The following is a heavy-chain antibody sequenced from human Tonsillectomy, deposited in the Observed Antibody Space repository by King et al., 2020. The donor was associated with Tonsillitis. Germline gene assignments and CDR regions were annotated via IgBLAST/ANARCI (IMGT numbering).Heavy chain of an antibody. CDR3: ARMSDGYNYAFDY. D-gene: IGHD5-24*01. Sequence: VTLKESGPALVKPTQTLTLTCTFSGFSLSTSVMCVSWIRQPPGEALEWLALVGWDDDKYYSTSLKTMLSISKDTSKNQVVLTMTNMDPVDTATYYCARMSDGYNYAFDYWGQGTLVTVSS. V-gene: IGHV2-70*01. CDR2: VGWDDDK. CDR1: GFSLSTSVMC. J-gene: IGHJ4*02.